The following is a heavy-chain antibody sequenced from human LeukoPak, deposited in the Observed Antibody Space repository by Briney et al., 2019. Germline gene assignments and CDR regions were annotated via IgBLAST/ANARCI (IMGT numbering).Heavy chain of an antibody. J-gene: IGHJ5*02. CDR1: GFTFSSYW. V-gene: IGHV3-7*01. D-gene: IGHD3-10*01. Sequence: PGGSLRLSCAASGFTFSSYWMSWVRQAPGKGLEWVANIKQDGSEKYYVDSVKGRFTISRDNAKNTLYLQMNSLRAEDTAVYYCAREGAYYYGSSGNWFDPWGQGTLVTVSS. CDR2: IKQDGSEK. CDR3: AREGAYYYGSSGNWFDP.